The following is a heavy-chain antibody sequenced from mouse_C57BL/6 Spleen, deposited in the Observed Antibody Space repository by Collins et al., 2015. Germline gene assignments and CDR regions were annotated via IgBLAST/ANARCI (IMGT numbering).Heavy chain of an antibody. CDR3: ARKYGNYNYFDY. CDR1: GYTFTNYG. CDR2: INTYTGEP. J-gene: IGHJ2*01. D-gene: IGHD2-10*02. V-gene: IGHV9-3-1*01. Sequence: QIQLVQSGPELKKPGETVKISCKASGYTFTNYGMNWVKQAPGKGLKWMGWINTYTGEPTYADDFKGRFAFSLETSASTAYLQINNLKNEDTATYFCARKYGNYNYFDYWGQGTTLTVSS.